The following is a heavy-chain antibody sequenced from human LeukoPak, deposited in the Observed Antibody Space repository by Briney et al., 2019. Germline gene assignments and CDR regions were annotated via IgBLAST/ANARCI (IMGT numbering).Heavy chain of an antibody. D-gene: IGHD3-10*01. V-gene: IGHV3-30*02. CDR1: GFTFSSYG. Sequence: GGSLRLSCAASGFTFSSYGMQWVRPAPGKGLEWVAFIHYDGSNKYNTNSVKGRFTISKDNSKNTLYLHMNSLRAEDCAGYYCAKDPIRGVRPYYFSSWGQGTLVTVSS. CDR2: IHYDGSNK. CDR3: AKDPIRGVRPYYFSS. J-gene: IGHJ4*02.